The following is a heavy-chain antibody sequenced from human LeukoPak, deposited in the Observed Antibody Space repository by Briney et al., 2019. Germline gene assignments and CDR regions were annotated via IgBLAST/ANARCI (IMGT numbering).Heavy chain of an antibody. V-gene: IGHV3-23*01. CDR1: GFTFSSDA. J-gene: IGHJ4*02. CDR2: ISGSGGST. CDR3: AKDLGIAAAGTSVKFDY. Sequence: GGSLRLSCAASGFTFSSDAMSWVRQAPGKGLEWVSAISGSGGSTYYADSVKGRFTISRDNSKNTLYLQMNSLRAEDTAVYYCAKDLGIAAAGTSVKFDYWGQGTLVTVSS. D-gene: IGHD6-13*01.